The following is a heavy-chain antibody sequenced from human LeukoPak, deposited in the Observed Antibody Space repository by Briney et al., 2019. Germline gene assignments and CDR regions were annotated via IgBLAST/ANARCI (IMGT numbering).Heavy chain of an antibody. V-gene: IGHV3-23*01. J-gene: IGHJ4*02. CDR3: AKNGETTVTPFDS. D-gene: IGHD4-11*01. CDR2: ISGSGGTT. CDR1: GFTFTSYG. Sequence: PGGSLRLSCAASGFTFTSYGMSWVRQAPGKGLEWVSAISGSGGTTYYADSVKGRFTISRDNSKNTLYLQMNSLRAEDTAVYYCAKNGETTVTPFDSWGQGTLVTVSS.